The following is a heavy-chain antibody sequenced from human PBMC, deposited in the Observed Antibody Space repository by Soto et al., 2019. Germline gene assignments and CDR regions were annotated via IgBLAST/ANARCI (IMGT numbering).Heavy chain of an antibody. CDR1: GFAFNNYA. Sequence: GGSLRLSCAASGFAFNNYAMNCVRLAPGEGLEGVSHISGSGGSKDDAESVKGRFSISNDSVNNTLYLHMSSLRAEDTALYFCAKEGPYINSWSSAVYLQHWGRGTQVTVSS. J-gene: IGHJ1*01. V-gene: IGHV3-23*01. D-gene: IGHD2-2*02. CDR2: ISGSGGSK. CDR3: AKEGPYINSWSSAVYLQH.